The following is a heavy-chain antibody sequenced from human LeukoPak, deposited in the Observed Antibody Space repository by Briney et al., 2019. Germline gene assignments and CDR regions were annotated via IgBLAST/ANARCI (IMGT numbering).Heavy chain of an antibody. CDR2: IYHSGST. CDR1: GGSISSGGYY. V-gene: IGHV4-30-2*01. CDR3: ARGVTPFGVVTVNYYYYYMDV. Sequence: SETLSLTCTVSGGSISSGGYYWSWIRQPPGKGLEWIGYIYHSGSTYYNPSLKSRVTISVDRSKNQFSLKLSSVTAADTAVYYCARGVTPFGVVTVNYYYYYMDVWGKGTTVTVSS. D-gene: IGHD3-3*01. J-gene: IGHJ6*03.